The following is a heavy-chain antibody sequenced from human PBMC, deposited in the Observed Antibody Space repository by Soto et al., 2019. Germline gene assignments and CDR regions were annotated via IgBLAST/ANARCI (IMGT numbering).Heavy chain of an antibody. Sequence: QVQLQESGPGLVKPSETLSLTCTVSGGSISSYYWSWIRQPPGKGLEWIGEIYHSGSTNYNPSLKSRVTISVDKSKNQFSLKLSSVTAADTAVYYCARDGASSGSSFDYWGQGTLVTVSS. CDR1: GGSISSYY. J-gene: IGHJ4*02. CDR2: IYHSGST. V-gene: IGHV4-59*12. D-gene: IGHD6-19*01. CDR3: ARDGASSGSSFDY.